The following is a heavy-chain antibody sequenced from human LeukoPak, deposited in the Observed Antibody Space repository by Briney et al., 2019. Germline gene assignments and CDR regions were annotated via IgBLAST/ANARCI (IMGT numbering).Heavy chain of an antibody. Sequence: PGGSLRLSCAASGXTLSSSWMHWVRQAPGKGLVWVSRLSPDGSNAIFADSVKGRFTISRDNSKNTLYLQMNSLRAEDTAVYYCARGPPPQRFGEPYYKGYFENWGQGTLVTVSS. D-gene: IGHD3-22*01. CDR3: ARGPPPQRFGEPYYKGYFEN. J-gene: IGHJ4*02. CDR2: LSPDGSNA. V-gene: IGHV3-74*01. CDR1: GXTLSSSW.